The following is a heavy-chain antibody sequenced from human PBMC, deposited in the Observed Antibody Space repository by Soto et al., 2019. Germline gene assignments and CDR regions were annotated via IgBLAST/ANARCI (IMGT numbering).Heavy chain of an antibody. CDR1: GFSLSNARMG. V-gene: IGHV2-26*01. CDR2: IFSNDEK. Sequence: QVTLKESGPVLVKPTETLTLTCTVSGFSLSNARMGVSWIRQPPGKALEWLAHIFSNDEKSYSTSLKSRLTSTKDPSKSQVVLTMTNMHPVDTATYYCARIEFTYYDILTGYFRNRMGGTDVWGQGTTVTVSS. CDR3: ARIEFTYYDILTGYFRNRMGGTDV. D-gene: IGHD3-9*01. J-gene: IGHJ6*02.